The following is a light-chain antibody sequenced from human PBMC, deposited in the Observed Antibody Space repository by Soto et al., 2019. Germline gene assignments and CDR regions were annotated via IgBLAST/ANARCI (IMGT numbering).Light chain of an antibody. J-gene: IGKJ3*01. CDR1: QSVSSN. Sequence: EIVMTQSPATLSVSPGERATLSCRASQSVSSNLAWYQQKPGQAPRLLIYGASTRATGILARFSGSGSGTEFALTISSLQSEDFAVYYCQQYNNWPSLFTFGSGTKVDIK. CDR2: GAS. V-gene: IGKV3-15*01. CDR3: QQYNNWPSLFT.